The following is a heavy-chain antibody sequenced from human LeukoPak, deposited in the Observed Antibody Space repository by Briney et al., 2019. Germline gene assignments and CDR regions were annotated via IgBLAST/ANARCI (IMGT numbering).Heavy chain of an antibody. CDR3: ARGLQYFDN. CDR1: GFTFSGYA. CDR2: IYWKGDAT. V-gene: IGHV3-20*04. J-gene: IGHJ4*02. Sequence: GGSLRLSCVASGFTFSGYAMSWVRQAPGQGLEWVSHIYWKGDATRYADSVKGRFTISRDNAKNSLYLQMDSLRVEDTAFYYCARGLQYFDNWGRGTLVTVSS. D-gene: IGHD5-24*01.